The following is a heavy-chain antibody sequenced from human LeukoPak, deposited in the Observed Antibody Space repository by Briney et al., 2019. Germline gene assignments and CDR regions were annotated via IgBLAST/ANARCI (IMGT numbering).Heavy chain of an antibody. Sequence: PGGSLRLSCAASGFTFSNYVMSWVRQAPGKGLEWVSAISTSGANAYLADSVKGRFTISRDNSKSTLFLQMDSLRAEDTAIYYCAKGTFGSGSYPGHYFDYWGQGTLVTVSS. J-gene: IGHJ4*02. CDR1: GFTFSNYV. D-gene: IGHD3-10*01. CDR3: AKGTFGSGSYPGHYFDY. CDR2: ISTSGANA. V-gene: IGHV3-23*01.